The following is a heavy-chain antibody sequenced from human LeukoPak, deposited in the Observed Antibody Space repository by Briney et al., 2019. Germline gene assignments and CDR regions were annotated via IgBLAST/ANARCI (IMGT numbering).Heavy chain of an antibody. CDR3: AGDIVVVPAATGGWFDP. CDR2: IMPIFGTA. Sequence: SVKVSCKASGGTFSSYAISWVRQAPGQGLEWMGGIMPIFGTANYAQKFQGRVTITADESTSTAYMELSSLRSEDTAVYYCAGDIVVVPAATGGWFDPWGQGTLVTVSS. CDR1: GGTFSSYA. V-gene: IGHV1-69*01. J-gene: IGHJ5*02. D-gene: IGHD2-2*01.